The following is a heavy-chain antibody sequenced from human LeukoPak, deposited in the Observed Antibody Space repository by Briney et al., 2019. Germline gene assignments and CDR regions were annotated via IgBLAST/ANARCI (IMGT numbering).Heavy chain of an antibody. J-gene: IGHJ4*02. D-gene: IGHD3-10*01. Sequence: SETLSLTCTVSGGSVSSGSYYWSWIRQPPGKGLEGIGYIYYSGSTNYNPSLKSRVTISVDTSKNQFSLKLSSVTAADTAVYYCARALMVRGVITYYYFDYWGQGTLVTVSS. CDR1: GGSVSSGSYY. CDR2: IYYSGST. V-gene: IGHV4-61*01. CDR3: ARALMVRGVITYYYFDY.